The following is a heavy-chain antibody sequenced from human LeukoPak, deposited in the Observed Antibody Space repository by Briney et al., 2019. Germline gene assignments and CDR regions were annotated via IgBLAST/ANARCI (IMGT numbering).Heavy chain of an antibody. CDR2: ISPNSGGT. J-gene: IGHJ3*02. Sequence: GASVKVSCKASGYTFTGYYMRWVRQAPGQGLEWMGWISPNSGGTNYAQKFQGRVTMTRDTSINTAYMELSRLRSDDTAVYYCARPRDLLDAFDIWGQGTMVTVSS. CDR3: ARPRDLLDAFDI. CDR1: GYTFTGYY. D-gene: IGHD2-21*01. V-gene: IGHV1-2*02.